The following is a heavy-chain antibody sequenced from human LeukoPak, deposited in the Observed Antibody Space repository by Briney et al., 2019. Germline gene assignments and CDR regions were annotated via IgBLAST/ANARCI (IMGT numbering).Heavy chain of an antibody. CDR2: ISGSGGST. V-gene: IGHV3-23*01. D-gene: IGHD5-12*01. J-gene: IGHJ5*02. CDR3: AKDAEVGGYSGYNWFDP. CDR1: GFTFSSYA. Sequence: GGSLRLSCAASGFTFSSYAMSWVRQAPGKGLEWVSAISGSGGSTYYADSVKGRFTISRDNSKNTLYLQMNGLRAEDTAVYYCAKDAEVGGYSGYNWFDPWGQGTLVTVSS.